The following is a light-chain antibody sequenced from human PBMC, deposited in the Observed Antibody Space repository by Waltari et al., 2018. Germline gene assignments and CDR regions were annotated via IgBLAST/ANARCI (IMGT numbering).Light chain of an antibody. Sequence: QSALTQPASVSGSPGPSITISCTGTSSDVGSYNLVSWYQQHPGKAPKLMIYEGSKRPSGVSNRVSGSKSGNTASLTISGLQAEDEADYYCCSYAGSPYVFGTGTKVTVL. CDR1: SSDVGSYNL. V-gene: IGLV2-23*01. CDR2: EGS. J-gene: IGLJ1*01. CDR3: CSYAGSPYV.